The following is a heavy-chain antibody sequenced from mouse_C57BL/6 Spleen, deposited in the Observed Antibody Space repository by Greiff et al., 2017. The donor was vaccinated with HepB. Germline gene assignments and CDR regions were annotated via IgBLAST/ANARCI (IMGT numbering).Heavy chain of an antibody. CDR3: ARRDGSDEGFAY. D-gene: IGHD2-3*01. CDR2: IYPGDGDT. CDR1: GYAFSSSW. Sequence: QVQLQQSGPELVKPGASVKISCKASGYAFSSSWMNWVKQRPGKGLEWIGRIYPGDGDTNYNGKFKGKATLTADKSSSTAYMQLSSLTSEDSAVYFCARRDGSDEGFAYWGQGTLVTVSA. J-gene: IGHJ3*01. V-gene: IGHV1-82*01.